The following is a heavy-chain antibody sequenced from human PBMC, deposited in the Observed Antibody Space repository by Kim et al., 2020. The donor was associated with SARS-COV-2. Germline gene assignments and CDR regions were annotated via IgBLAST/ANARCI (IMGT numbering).Heavy chain of an antibody. Sequence: SYIYYADSVKGRFTISRDNAKNSLYLQMNSLRAEDTAVYYCAREATFLRSYWGQGTLVTVSS. J-gene: IGHJ4*02. CDR2: SYI. D-gene: IGHD3-16*01. V-gene: IGHV3-21*01. CDR3: AREATFLRSY.